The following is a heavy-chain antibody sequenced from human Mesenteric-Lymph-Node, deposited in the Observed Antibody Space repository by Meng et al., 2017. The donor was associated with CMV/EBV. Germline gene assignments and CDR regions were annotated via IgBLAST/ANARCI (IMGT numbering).Heavy chain of an antibody. D-gene: IGHD3-3*01. J-gene: IGHJ4*02. CDR1: GFTFSSYS. CDR3: ASRFLEWQ. CDR2: ISPSSTSI. V-gene: IGHV3-21*06. Sequence: GGSLRLSCAASGFTFSSYSFNWVRQTPGEGLEWVSSISPSSTSIYYADSVKGRFTISRDNARNLLFLQMDSLRADDTAVYYCASRFLEWQWGQGTLVTVSS.